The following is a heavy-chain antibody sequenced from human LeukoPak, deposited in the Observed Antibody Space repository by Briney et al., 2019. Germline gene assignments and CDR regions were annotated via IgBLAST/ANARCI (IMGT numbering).Heavy chain of an antibody. D-gene: IGHD6-13*01. CDR2: INTYNGNT. CDR1: GYTFSSYG. CDR3: ATDLLQQPH. Sequence: ASVKVSCKASGYTFSSYGISWVRQAPGQGLEWMGWINTYNGNTNYAQKLQDRVTMTTDTSTSTAYMELRSLRSEDTAVYYCATDLLQQPHWGQGTLVTVSS. J-gene: IGHJ4*02. V-gene: IGHV1-18*01.